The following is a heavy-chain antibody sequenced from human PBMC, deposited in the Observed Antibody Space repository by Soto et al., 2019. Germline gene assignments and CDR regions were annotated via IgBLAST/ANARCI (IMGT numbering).Heavy chain of an antibody. CDR1: GGTFSRSA. V-gene: IGHV1-69*13. J-gene: IGHJ6*02. CDR3: ASSYFRETIINGGFYYHCLDV. D-gene: IGHD3-10*01. Sequence: SVKVSCKASGGTFSRSAISWVRQAPGQGLEWMGGIVLIFGSPNYSQKFQGRLTITADEPTSTAYMELSSLKSDDTAVYFCASSYFRETIINGGFYYHCLDVWGQGTTVTVSS. CDR2: IVLIFGSP.